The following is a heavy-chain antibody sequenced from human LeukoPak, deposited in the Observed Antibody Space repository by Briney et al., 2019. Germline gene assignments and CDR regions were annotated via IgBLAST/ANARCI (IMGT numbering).Heavy chain of an antibody. J-gene: IGHJ4*02. CDR1: GYIFTSYF. CDR2: INPSGGST. Sequence: GASVKVSCKASGYIFTSYFMHWVRQAPGQGLEWMGLINPSGGSTRYAQKFQGRVTMTRDMSTSTVYMELSSLRSEDTAVYYCARSPDILTGENFDYWGQGTLVTVSS. CDR3: ARSPDILTGENFDY. D-gene: IGHD3-9*01. V-gene: IGHV1-46*01.